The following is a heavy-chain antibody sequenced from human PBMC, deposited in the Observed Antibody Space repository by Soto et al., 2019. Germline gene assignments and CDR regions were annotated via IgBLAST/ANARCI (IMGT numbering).Heavy chain of an antibody. CDR1: GFTFSSYA. J-gene: IGHJ3*02. D-gene: IGHD6-13*01. V-gene: IGHV3-23*01. Sequence: GGSLRLSCAASGFTFSSYAMSWVRQAPGKGLEWVSAISGSGGSTYYADSVKGRFTISRDNSKNTLYLQMNSLRAEDTAVYYCAKDQSPSSSWYDAFDIWGQGTMVTVSS. CDR2: ISGSGGST. CDR3: AKDQSPSSSWYDAFDI.